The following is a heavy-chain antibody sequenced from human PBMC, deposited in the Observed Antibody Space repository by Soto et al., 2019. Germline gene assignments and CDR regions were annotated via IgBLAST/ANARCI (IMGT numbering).Heavy chain of an antibody. Sequence: QGQLVESGGGLVKPGGSLRLSCAASGLTFSDYYMSWIRQAPGEALEWVSYISGSSTYADYADSVKGRFTISRDNARNSLYLQMNSLRAEDTAVYYCAREATGAGMDVWGQGTAVSGSS. CDR2: ISGSSTYA. CDR1: GLTFSDYY. CDR3: AREATGAGMDV. V-gene: IGHV3-11*06. J-gene: IGHJ6*02.